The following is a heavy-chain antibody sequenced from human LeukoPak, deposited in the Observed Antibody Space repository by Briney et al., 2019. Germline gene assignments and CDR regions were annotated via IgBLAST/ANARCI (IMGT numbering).Heavy chain of an antibody. CDR2: ISSNGGST. V-gene: IGHV3-64*01. D-gene: IGHD3-22*01. Sequence: GGSLRLSCAASGFTFSSYAMHWVRQAPGKGLEYVSAISSNGGSTYYANSVKGRFTISRDNSKNTLYLQMGSLRAEDMAVYYCARAPYYCDSSGKGALDYWGQGTLVAVSS. CDR3: ARAPYYCDSSGKGALDY. J-gene: IGHJ4*02. CDR1: GFTFSSYA.